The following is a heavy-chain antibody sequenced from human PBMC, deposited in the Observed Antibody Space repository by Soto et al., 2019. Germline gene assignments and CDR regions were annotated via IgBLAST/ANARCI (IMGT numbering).Heavy chain of an antibody. CDR3: ARFHSDTYLFPAY. D-gene: IGHD2-21*01. V-gene: IGHV4-39*01. CDR1: DGPMKSRSNY. J-gene: IGHJ4*02. CDR2: IFYSGNT. Sequence: SETLSLTCTVSDGPMKSRSNYWGWIRQPPGKGLEWIGSIFYSGNTYYNPSLKSRVTLSVDTSRDQFSLELTSVTAADTGVYYCARFHSDTYLFPAYWAQGILLTVSS.